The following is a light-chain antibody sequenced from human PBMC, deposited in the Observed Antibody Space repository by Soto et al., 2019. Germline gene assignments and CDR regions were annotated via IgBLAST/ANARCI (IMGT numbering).Light chain of an antibody. CDR1: QTIRSNY. Sequence: ETVLTQSPGTLSLSPGERATLSCRASQTIRSNYLAWYRQTPGQPPRLLIYGASNRATGMADRFSGSGSGTDFTRIISRLEPEDFALYYCQQYGSSPWTFGQGTKVEIK. CDR3: QQYGSSPWT. V-gene: IGKV3-20*01. J-gene: IGKJ1*01. CDR2: GAS.